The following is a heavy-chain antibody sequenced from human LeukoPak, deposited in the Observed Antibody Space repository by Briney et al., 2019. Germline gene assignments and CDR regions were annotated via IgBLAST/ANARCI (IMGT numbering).Heavy chain of an antibody. CDR2: INPDSVGT. CDR3: AREGSGWYGNCDY. CDR1: AYTFPGYY. D-gene: IGHD6-19*01. V-gene: IGHV1-2*02. Sequence: GTSGKVSGKALAYTFPGYYMPWVGQAPGQALEGMGWINPDSVGTNYAQKFQARVPMPRDTSISPATMEGSGLRSDDTPWNYLAREGSGWYGNCDYWGQGTLVTVSS. J-gene: IGHJ4*02.